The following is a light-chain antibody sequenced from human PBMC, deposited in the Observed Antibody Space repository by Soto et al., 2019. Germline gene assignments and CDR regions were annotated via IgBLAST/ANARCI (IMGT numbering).Light chain of an antibody. CDR2: GAS. CDR3: QQYGSSLPWT. CDR1: QSVSSSY. J-gene: IGKJ1*01. V-gene: IGKV3-20*01. Sequence: EIVLTQSPGTLSLSPGERATLSCRASQSVSSSYLAWYQQKPGQAPRLLIYGASSRATGIPDRFSGSVSGTDFTLTISRLEPEDFAVYYCQQYGSSLPWTFGQETKVEIK.